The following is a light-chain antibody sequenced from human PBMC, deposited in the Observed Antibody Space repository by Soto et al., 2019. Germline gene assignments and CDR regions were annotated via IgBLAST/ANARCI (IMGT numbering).Light chain of an antibody. J-gene: IGKJ4*01. Sequence: EVVMTQSPATLSVSPGEGATLSCRASQGIGTLLAWYQQRPGQAPRLLIYGAYTRAVVLPPRFSGRGSGTAFTLAISSLQSESFAVDYCQEYNNWHFTFGGGTNVVI. CDR1: QGIGTL. CDR3: QEYNNWHFT. CDR2: GAY. V-gene: IGKV3-15*01.